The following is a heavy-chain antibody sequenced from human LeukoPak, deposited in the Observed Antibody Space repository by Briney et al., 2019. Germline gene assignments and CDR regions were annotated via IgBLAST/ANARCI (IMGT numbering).Heavy chain of an antibody. J-gene: IGHJ4*02. Sequence: ASVKVSCKASGYTFTSYYMHWVRQAPGQGLEWMGWISNYNGNTKYAQKVQGRVTLTTDTSTSTAYMELRSLKSDDTAVYYCARDVGGDDSGDFDYWGQGTLVTVSS. CDR3: ARDVGGDDSGDFDY. D-gene: IGHD3-22*01. CDR1: GYTFTSYY. CDR2: ISNYNGNT. V-gene: IGHV1-18*04.